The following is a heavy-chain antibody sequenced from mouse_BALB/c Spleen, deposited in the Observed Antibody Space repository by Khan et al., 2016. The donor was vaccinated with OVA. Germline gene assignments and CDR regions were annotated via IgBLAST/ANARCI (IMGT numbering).Heavy chain of an antibody. J-gene: IGHJ3*01. V-gene: IGHV5-6*01. CDR3: ASHLTGSFAY. D-gene: IGHD4-1*01. Sequence: EVELVESGGDLVKPGGSLKLSCAASGFTFSSYSMPWVRQTPDKRLEWVATISSGGDYTYYPDNVKGRFTISRDNAKNTLYLQMSSLKSEDTAMYYWASHLTGSFAYWGQGTLVTVSA. CDR2: ISSGGDYT. CDR1: GFTFSSYS.